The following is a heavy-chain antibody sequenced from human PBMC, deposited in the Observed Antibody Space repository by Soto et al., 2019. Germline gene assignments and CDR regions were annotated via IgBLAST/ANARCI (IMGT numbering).Heavy chain of an antibody. CDR3: ARDLSDTAMADNWFDP. CDR1: GGSISSGGYY. CDR2: IYYSGST. Sequence: QVQLQESGPGLVKPSQTLSLTCTVSGGSISSGGYYWSWIRQHPGKGLEWIGYIYYSGSTYYNPSLNSRVTISVDTSKNQFSLKLSSVTAADTAVYYCARDLSDTAMADNWFDPWGQGTLVTVSS. V-gene: IGHV4-31*03. D-gene: IGHD5-18*01. J-gene: IGHJ5*02.